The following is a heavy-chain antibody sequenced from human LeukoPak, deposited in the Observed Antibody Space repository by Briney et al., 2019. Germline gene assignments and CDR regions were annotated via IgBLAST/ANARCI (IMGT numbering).Heavy chain of an antibody. CDR3: AKDRLSYCAGDSWLDY. D-gene: IGHD2-21*02. CDR2: ILYDGRNK. V-gene: IGHV3-30*04. CDR1: GFAFTGYA. J-gene: IGHJ4*02. Sequence: GRSLRLSCAASGFAFTGYAMHWVRQAPGKGLEWVAVILYDGRNKYYADSVKGRFTISRDNSKNTLYLQMNSLRAEDTAVYYCAKDRLSYCAGDSWLDYWGQGTLVTVSS.